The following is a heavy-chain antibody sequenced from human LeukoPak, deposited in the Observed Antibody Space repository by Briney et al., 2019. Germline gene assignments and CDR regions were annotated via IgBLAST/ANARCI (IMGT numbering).Heavy chain of an antibody. CDR3: ARTGSVFGVVIIPDSNWSDP. V-gene: IGHV1-69*13. CDR1: GGTFSSYA. Sequence: SVKVSCKASGGTFSSYAISWVRQAPGQGLEWMGGIIPIFGTANYAQKFQGRVTITADESTSTAYMELSSLRSEDTAVYYCARTGSVFGVVIIPDSNWSDPWGQGTLVTVSS. J-gene: IGHJ5*02. D-gene: IGHD3-3*02. CDR2: IIPIFGTA.